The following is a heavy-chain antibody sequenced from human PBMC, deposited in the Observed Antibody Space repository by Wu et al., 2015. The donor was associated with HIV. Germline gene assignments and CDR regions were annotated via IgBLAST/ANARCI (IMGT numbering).Heavy chain of an antibody. J-gene: IGHJ6*03. CDR3: ARDHLPTIAARPYYMDV. CDR2: INPNSGGT. V-gene: IGHV1-2*02. Sequence: QVQLVQSGAEVKKPGASVKVSCKASGYTFTGYYMHWVRQAPGQGLEWMGWINPNSGGTNYAQKFQGRVTMTRDTSISTAYMELSRLRSDDTAVYYCARDHLPTIAARPYYMDVWGKGATVTVSS. CDR1: GYTFTGYY. D-gene: IGHD6-6*01.